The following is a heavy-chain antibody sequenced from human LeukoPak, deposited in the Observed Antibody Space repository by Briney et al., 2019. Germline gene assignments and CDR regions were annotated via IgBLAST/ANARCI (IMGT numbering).Heavy chain of an antibody. J-gene: IGHJ5*02. CDR1: GGTFTSYA. CDR2: INTNTGNP. V-gene: IGHV7-4-1*02. CDR3: VRSAAAGPYNWFDP. D-gene: IGHD6-13*01. Sequence: ASVKVSCKTSGGTFTSYAMNWVRQAPGQGLEWMGWINTNTGNPTYAQGFTGRFVFSLDTSVSTAYLQISSLKAEDTAVYYCVRSAAAGPYNWFDPWGQGTLVTVSS.